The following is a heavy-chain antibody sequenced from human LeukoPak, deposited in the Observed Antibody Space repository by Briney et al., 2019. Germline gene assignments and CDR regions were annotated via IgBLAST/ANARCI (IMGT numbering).Heavy chain of an antibody. Sequence: GGSLRLSCAASGFTFSSYSMNWVRQAPGKGLEWVSYISSSSSTIYYADSVKGRFTISRDNAKNSLYLQMNSLRAEDTAVYYCARDYLGDSSGYYPPAIDYWGQGTPVTVSS. CDR3: ARDYLGDSSGYYPPAIDY. J-gene: IGHJ4*02. D-gene: IGHD3-22*01. V-gene: IGHV3-48*01. CDR2: ISSSSSTI. CDR1: GFTFSSYS.